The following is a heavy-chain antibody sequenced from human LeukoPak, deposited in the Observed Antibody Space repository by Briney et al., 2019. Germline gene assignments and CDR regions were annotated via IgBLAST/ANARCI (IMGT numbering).Heavy chain of an antibody. CDR3: AIPREGDSGSFYD. CDR1: GYTFTSYG. Sequence: ASVKVSCKASGYTFTSYGISWVRQAPGQRLEWMGWINAGNGNTKYSQKFQGRVTITRDTSASTAYMELSSLRSEDTAVYYCAIPREGDSGSFYDWGQGTLVTVSS. J-gene: IGHJ4*02. D-gene: IGHD3-10*01. V-gene: IGHV1-3*01. CDR2: INAGNGNT.